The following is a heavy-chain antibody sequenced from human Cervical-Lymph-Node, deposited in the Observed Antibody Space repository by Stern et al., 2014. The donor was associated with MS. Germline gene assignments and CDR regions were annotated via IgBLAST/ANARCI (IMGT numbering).Heavy chain of an antibody. J-gene: IGHJ6*02. Sequence: EVQLEESGGGLVQPGGSLRLSCVASGFTVSSYGKHWVRHGPATGLEWGARSNGDGSSTTYAASVKGRFTISRDNATNTLNLQMNSLRGEDTAMYYCVRDTYDMSFLLGWTGGMDVWGQGTTVTVSS. CDR2: SNGDGSST. CDR3: VRDTYDMSFLLGWTGGMDV. V-gene: IGHV3-74*03. CDR1: GFTVSSYG. D-gene: IGHD3/OR15-3a*01.